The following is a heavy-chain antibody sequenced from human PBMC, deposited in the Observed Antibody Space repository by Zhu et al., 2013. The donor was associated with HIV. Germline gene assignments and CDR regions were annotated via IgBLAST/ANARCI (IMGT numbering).Heavy chain of an antibody. J-gene: IGHJ6*02. CDR3: GRGTSGSAVVEVAKGMDV. CDR1: GGTFSSYA. Sequence: QVQLVQSGAEVKKPGSSVKVSCKASGGTFSSYAISWVRQAPGQGLEWMGWIIPIFGIANYAQKFQGRVTITADESTSTAYMELSSLRSEDTAIYYCGRGTSGSAVVEVAKGMDVVGPRDHCHRLL. CDR2: IIPIFGIA. D-gene: IGHD2-21*01. V-gene: IGHV1-69*12.